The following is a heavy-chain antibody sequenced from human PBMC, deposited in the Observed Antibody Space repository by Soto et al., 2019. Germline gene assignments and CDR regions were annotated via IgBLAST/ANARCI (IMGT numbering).Heavy chain of an antibody. D-gene: IGHD7-27*01. CDR2: IYYSGST. J-gene: IGHJ5*02. V-gene: IGHV4-59*01. Sequence: QVQLQESGPGLVKPSETLSLTCTVSGGSISSYYWSWIRQPPGKGLEWIGYIYYSGSTNYNPSLKSRVTISVDTSKNQCSLRLSSVTAADTAVYYCARDVDTSPGWFDPWGQGTLVTVSS. CDR1: GGSISSYY. CDR3: ARDVDTSPGWFDP.